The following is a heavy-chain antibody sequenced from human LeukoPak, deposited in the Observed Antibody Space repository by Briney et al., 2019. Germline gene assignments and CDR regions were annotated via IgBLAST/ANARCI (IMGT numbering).Heavy chain of an antibody. Sequence: PGGSLRLSCAASGFTVSSNYMSWVRQAPGEGLEWVSVIYSGGSTYYADSVKGRFTIFRDNSKNTLYLQMNSLRAEDTAVYYCAGSRIAARPDYWGQGTLVTVSS. V-gene: IGHV3-53*01. J-gene: IGHJ4*02. CDR2: IYSGGST. D-gene: IGHD6-6*01. CDR1: GFTVSSNY. CDR3: AGSRIAARPDY.